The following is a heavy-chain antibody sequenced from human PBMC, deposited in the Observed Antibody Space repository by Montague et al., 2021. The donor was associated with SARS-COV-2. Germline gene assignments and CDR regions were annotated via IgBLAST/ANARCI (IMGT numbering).Heavy chain of an antibody. CDR3: ARETYGSGSEAFDY. CDR1: GFTVSSNY. Sequence: SLRLSCAASGFTVSSNYMSWVRQAPGKGLEWVSVIYSGGSTYYADSVKGRFTISGDNSKNTLYLQMNSLRAEDTAVYYCARETYGSGSEAFDYWGQGTLVTVSS. V-gene: IGHV3-53*01. D-gene: IGHD3-10*01. CDR2: IYSGGST. J-gene: IGHJ4*02.